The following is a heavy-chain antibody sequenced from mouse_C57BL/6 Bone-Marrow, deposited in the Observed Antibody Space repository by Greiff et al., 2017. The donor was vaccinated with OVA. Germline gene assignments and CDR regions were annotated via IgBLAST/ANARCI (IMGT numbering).Heavy chain of an antibody. CDR3: ARTYYGNFWFAY. Sequence: EVQGVESGGGLVKPGGSLKLSCAASGFTFSDYGMHWVRQAPEKGLEWVAYISSGSSTIYYADTVKGRFTISRDNAKNTLFLQMTSLRSEDTAMYYCARTYYGNFWFAYWGQGTLVTVSA. J-gene: IGHJ3*01. D-gene: IGHD2-10*01. CDR2: ISSGSSTI. CDR1: GFTFSDYG. V-gene: IGHV5-17*01.